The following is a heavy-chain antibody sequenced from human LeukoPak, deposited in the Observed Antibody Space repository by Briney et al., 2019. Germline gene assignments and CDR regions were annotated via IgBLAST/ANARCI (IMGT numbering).Heavy chain of an antibody. J-gene: IGHJ6*03. Sequence: GGSLRLSCAASGFTFSSYGMHWVRQAPGKGLEWVAFIRYDGSNKYYADSVKGRFTISRDNSKNTLYLQMNSLRAEDTAVYYCAQGGDGYNYYYYYYMDVWGKGTTVTISS. CDR1: GFTFSSYG. V-gene: IGHV3-30*02. CDR3: AQGGDGYNYYYYYYMDV. D-gene: IGHD5-24*01. CDR2: IRYDGSNK.